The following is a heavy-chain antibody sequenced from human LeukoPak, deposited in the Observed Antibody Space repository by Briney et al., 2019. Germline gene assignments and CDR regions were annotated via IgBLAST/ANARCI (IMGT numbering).Heavy chain of an antibody. J-gene: IGHJ6*02. D-gene: IGHD1-26*01. V-gene: IGHV3-21*01. CDR1: GFTFSSYS. Sequence: PGGSLRLSCAASGFTFSSYSMNWVRQAPGKGLEWVSSISSSSSYIYYADSVKGRFTISRDNAKNSLYLQMNSLRAEDTAVYYCVAGVGATVYYYGMDVWGQGTTVTVSS. CDR3: VAGVGATVYYYGMDV. CDR2: ISSSSSYI.